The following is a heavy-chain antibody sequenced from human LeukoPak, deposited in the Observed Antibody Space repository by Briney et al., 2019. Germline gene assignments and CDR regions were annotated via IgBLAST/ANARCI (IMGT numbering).Heavy chain of an antibody. CDR3: ARKGITMDQGVDY. CDR1: GFTFSSYS. CDR2: ISSSSSYI. J-gene: IGHJ4*02. Sequence: GGSLRLSCAASGFTFSSYSMNWVRQAPGKGLEWVSSISSSSSYIYYADSVKGRFTISRDNAKNSLYLQMNSLRAEDTAVYYCARKGITMDQGVDYWGQGTLVTVSS. V-gene: IGHV3-21*01. D-gene: IGHD3-10*01.